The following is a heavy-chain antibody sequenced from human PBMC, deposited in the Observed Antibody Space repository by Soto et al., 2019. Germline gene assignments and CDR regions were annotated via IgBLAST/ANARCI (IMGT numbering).Heavy chain of an antibody. CDR1: GGSISSYY. D-gene: IGHD3-16*01. Sequence: SETLSLTCTVSGGSISSYYWSWIRQPPGKGLEWIGYIYYSGSTNYNPSLKSRVTISVDTSKNQFSLKLSSVTAVDTAVYYCARDPTSPQYYYGMDVWGQGTTVTVSS. CDR3: ARDPTSPQYYYGMDV. V-gene: IGHV4-59*01. CDR2: IYYSGST. J-gene: IGHJ6*02.